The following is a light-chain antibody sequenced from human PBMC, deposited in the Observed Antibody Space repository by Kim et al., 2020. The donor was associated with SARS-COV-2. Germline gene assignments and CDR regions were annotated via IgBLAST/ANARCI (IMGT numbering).Light chain of an antibody. Sequence: STEERDTLSCRASQSVRSNMAWYEQKPGQAPRLLIYGASTRATGIPARFSGSGSEREFTLTISSLQSEDFAVYYCQQYNNWPPRTFGQGTKVDIK. J-gene: IGKJ1*01. V-gene: IGKV3-15*01. CDR2: GAS. CDR1: QSVRSN. CDR3: QQYNNWPPRT.